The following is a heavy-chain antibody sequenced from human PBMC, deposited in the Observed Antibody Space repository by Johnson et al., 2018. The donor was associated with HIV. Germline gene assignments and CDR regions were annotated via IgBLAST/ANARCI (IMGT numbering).Heavy chain of an antibody. CDR2: ISKDGSSA. J-gene: IGHJ3*02. D-gene: IGHD3-22*01. Sequence: QVQLVESGGGVVQPGSSLTLSCAASGFSFSNYAMHWVRQAPGKGLEWAAVISKDGSSAYYADSVKGRFTISRDNSKNTLYLQMNSLRAEDTAVYYCAKDLRDSSGYDAFDIGGQGTMVTVAS. V-gene: IGHV3-30*04. CDR1: GFSFSNYA. CDR3: AKDLRDSSGYDAFDI.